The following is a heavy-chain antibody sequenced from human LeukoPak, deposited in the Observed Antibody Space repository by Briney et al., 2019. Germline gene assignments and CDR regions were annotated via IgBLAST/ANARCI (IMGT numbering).Heavy chain of an antibody. J-gene: IGHJ4*02. CDR1: GGTFSSYA. CDR3: ARDDFWSGYLRLGFDY. Sequence: AASVKVSCKASGGTFSSYAISWVRQAPGQGLEWTGWINPNSGGTNYAQKFQGRVTMTRDTSISTAYMELSRLRSDDTAVYYCARDDFWSGYLRLGFDYWGQGTLVTVSS. D-gene: IGHD3-3*01. CDR2: INPNSGGT. V-gene: IGHV1-2*02.